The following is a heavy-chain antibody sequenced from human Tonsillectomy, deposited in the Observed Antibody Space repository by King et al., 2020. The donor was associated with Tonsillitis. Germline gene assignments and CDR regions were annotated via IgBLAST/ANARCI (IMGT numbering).Heavy chain of an antibody. CDR1: GFTFSKAW. V-gene: IGHV3-15*01. J-gene: IGHJ6*02. D-gene: IGHD5-12*01. CDR2: IKSKTHTGTT. Sequence: VQLVESGGGMVKPGGSLRLSCAASGFTFSKAWMNWVRQAPGKGLEWVGRIKSKTHTGTTDYAAPVKGRFTISRDDSKNTVYLQMNSLKTEDTAVYYCTTDLCGYDPDGMDVWGQGTTVTVSS. CDR3: TTDLCGYDPDGMDV.